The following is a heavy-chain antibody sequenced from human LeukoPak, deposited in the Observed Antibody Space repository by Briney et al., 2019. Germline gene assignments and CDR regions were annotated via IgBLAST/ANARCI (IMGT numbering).Heavy chain of an antibody. V-gene: IGHV4-34*01. J-gene: IGHJ4*02. CDR2: INHSGST. CDR1: GGSFSGYY. CDR3: ARDAYSSSWSYDY. Sequence: SETLSLTCAVYGGSFSGYYWSWIRQPPGKGLEWIGEINHSGSTNYNPSLKSRVTISVDTSKNQFSLKLSSVTAADTAVYYCARDAYSSSWSYDYWGQGTLVTVSS. D-gene: IGHD6-13*01.